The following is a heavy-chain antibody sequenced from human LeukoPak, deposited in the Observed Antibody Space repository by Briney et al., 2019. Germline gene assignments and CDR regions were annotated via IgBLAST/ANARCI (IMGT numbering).Heavy chain of an antibody. Sequence: GGSLRLSCAASGNYWMHWVRQAPGKGLVWVSHINSDGSWTSYADSVKGRFTISKDNAKNTVYLQMNSLRAEDTAVYYCAKGGKVIVATSVAHWGQGTLVTVSS. CDR2: INSDGSWT. V-gene: IGHV3-74*01. CDR3: AKGGKVIVATSVAH. D-gene: IGHD5-12*01. J-gene: IGHJ4*02. CDR1: GNYW.